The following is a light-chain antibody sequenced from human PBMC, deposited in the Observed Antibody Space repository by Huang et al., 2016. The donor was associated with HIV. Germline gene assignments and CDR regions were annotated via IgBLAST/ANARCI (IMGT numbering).Light chain of an antibody. CDR1: QSIRSY. Sequence: DIQMTQSPSSLSASVGDRVTITCRASQSIRSYLNWYQQKPGKAPKLLIYAASSLQSGVPSRFSGSGSGTDFTLTISSLQPEDFATYYGQQSYSTLALTFGGGTEVRSN. CDR3: QQSYSTLALT. V-gene: IGKV1-39*01. CDR2: AAS. J-gene: IGKJ4*01.